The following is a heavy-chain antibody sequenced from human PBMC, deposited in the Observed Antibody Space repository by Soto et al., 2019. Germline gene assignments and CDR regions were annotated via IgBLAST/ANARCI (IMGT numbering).Heavy chain of an antibody. CDR2: IYTGGST. J-gene: IGHJ5*02. Sequence: PGGSLRLSCAASDFSVGSNYMSWVRQAPGKGLEWVSVIYTGGSTYYADSVKGRFTISRDNSKNTLYLQMNSLRAEDTAVYYCASHDWFDPWGQGTLVTVSS. CDR3: ASHDWFDP. CDR1: DFSVGSNY. V-gene: IGHV3-53*01.